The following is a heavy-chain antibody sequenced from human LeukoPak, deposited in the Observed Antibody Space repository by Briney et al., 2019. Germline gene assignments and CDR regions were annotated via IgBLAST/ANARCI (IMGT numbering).Heavy chain of an antibody. Sequence: SETLSLTCTVSGGSISSSNYYWGWIRQPPGKGLEWIGSIYYSGSTYYSPSLKSRVTISVDTSKNQFSLKLSSVTAADTAVYYCARHYYGSGRDWGQGTLVTVSS. CDR2: IYYSGST. V-gene: IGHV4-39*01. D-gene: IGHD3-10*01. CDR1: GGSISSSNYY. J-gene: IGHJ4*02. CDR3: ARHYYGSGRD.